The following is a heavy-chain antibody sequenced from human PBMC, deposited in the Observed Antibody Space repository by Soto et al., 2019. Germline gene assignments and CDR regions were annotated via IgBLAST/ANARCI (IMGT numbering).Heavy chain of an antibody. Sequence: QVQLVQSGAEVKKPGSSVKVSCKASGGTFSSYTISWVRQAPGQGLEWMGRIIPILGIANYAQKFQGRVTITADKPTSTAYMELSSLRSEDTAVYYCARLNTADTAMVNDYWGQGTLVTVSS. CDR3: ARLNTADTAMVNDY. V-gene: IGHV1-69*02. D-gene: IGHD5-18*01. J-gene: IGHJ4*02. CDR2: IIPILGIA. CDR1: GGTFSSYT.